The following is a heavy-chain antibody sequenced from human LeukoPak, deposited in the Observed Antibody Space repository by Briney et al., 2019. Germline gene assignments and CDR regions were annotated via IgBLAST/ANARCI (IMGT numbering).Heavy chain of an antibody. V-gene: IGHV4-59*01. CDR3: ARDLYGSGSYYGY. CDR2: IYYSGST. Sequence: SETLSLTCTVSGGSISSYYWSWIRQPLGKGLEWIGYIYYSGSTNYNPSLKGRVTISVDTSKNQFSLKLSSVTAADTAVYYCARDLYGSGSYYGYWGQGTLVTVSS. CDR1: GGSISSYY. D-gene: IGHD3-10*01. J-gene: IGHJ4*02.